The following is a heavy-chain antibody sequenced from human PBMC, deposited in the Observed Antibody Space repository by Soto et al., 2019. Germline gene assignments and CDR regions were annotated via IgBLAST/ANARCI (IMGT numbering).Heavy chain of an antibody. J-gene: IGHJ6*02. CDR1: GLTFSSYS. CDR2: ISSSSSYI. D-gene: IGHD3-3*01. V-gene: IGHV3-21*01. CDR3: ARDRRLRFLEWLTPRYGMEA. Sequence: PWGSLRLSCAASGLTFSSYSMNWVRQAPGKGLEWVSSISSSSSYIYYADSVKGRLTISRDNAKNSLYLQMNSLRAEDTAVYYCARDRRLRFLEWLTPRYGMEAWGQGTPVPGSS.